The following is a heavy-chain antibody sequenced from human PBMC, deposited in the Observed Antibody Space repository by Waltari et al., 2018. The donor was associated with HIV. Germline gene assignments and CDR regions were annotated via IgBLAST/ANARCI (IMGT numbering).Heavy chain of an antibody. V-gene: IGHV1-18*01. D-gene: IGHD4-17*01. CDR1: GYTFTNFG. CDR2: FNSYNGDT. CDR3: ARFFPTATTTGWYLDL. Sequence: QVHLVQSGAELKKTGASVKLSCKACGYTFTNFGINWVRQAPGQGLEWMGWFNSYNGDTKYAQKFQDRVTMTTDTSTSTAYMELRSLRSDDTAVYYCARFFPTATTTGWYLDLWGPGTLVTMSS. J-gene: IGHJ2*01.